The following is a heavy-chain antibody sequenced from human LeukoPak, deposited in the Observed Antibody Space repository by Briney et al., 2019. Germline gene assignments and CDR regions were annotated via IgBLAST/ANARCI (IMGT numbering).Heavy chain of an antibody. D-gene: IGHD2/OR15-2a*01. V-gene: IGHV3-23*01. Sequence: GGSLRLSCKASGFSLSTFAMSWVRRAPGKGLELVSTLSSSGSRTYYAESVKGRFTISRDTSMSTVFLQMNSLRGDDTAIYYCAKNKGQLVPNYCMNVWGKGTTVTVS. CDR3: AKNKGQLVPNYCMNV. CDR1: GFSLSTFA. J-gene: IGHJ6*03. CDR2: LSSSGSRT.